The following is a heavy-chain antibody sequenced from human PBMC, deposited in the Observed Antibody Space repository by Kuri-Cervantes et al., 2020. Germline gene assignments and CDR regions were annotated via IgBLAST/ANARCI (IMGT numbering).Heavy chain of an antibody. V-gene: IGHV1-69*10. CDR1: GYTFTYRY. CDR3: ARDGRRKGSADYGDYDYGHYYYGMDV. Sequence: SVKVSCKASGYTFTYRYLHWVRQAPGQALEWMGWITPILGIANYAQKFQGRVTITADKSTSTAYMELSSLRSEDTAVYYCARDGRRKGSADYGDYDYGHYYYGMDVWGQGTTVTVSS. D-gene: IGHD4-17*01. J-gene: IGHJ6*02. CDR2: ITPILGIA.